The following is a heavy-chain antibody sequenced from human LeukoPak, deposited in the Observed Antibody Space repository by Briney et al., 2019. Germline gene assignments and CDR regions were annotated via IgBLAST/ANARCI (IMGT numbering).Heavy chain of an antibody. CDR1: GFTFSSYE. J-gene: IGHJ4*02. CDR3: ARGYYYDSSGYYYSSSDFDY. CDR2: ISSSGSTI. V-gene: IGHV3-48*03. Sequence: LRLSCAASGFTFSSYEMNWVRQAPGKGLEWVSYISSSGSTIYYADSVKGRFTISRDNAKNSLYLQMNSLRAEDTAVYYCARGYYYDSSGYYYSSSDFDYWGQGTLVTVSS. D-gene: IGHD3-22*01.